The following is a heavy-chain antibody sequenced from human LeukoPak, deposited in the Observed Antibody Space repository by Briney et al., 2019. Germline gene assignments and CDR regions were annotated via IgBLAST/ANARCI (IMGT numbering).Heavy chain of an antibody. CDR2: ISSSGSTI. CDR3: ARVLDVGFDY. V-gene: IGHV3-48*03. CDR1: GFTFSSYE. J-gene: IGHJ4*02. D-gene: IGHD1-26*01. Sequence: GGSLRLSCAASGFTFSSYEMNWVRQAPGKGLEWVSYISSSGSTIYYADSVKGRFTISRDNAKNSLYLQMNSLRAEDTAVYYCARVLDVGFDYWGQGTLVTVSS.